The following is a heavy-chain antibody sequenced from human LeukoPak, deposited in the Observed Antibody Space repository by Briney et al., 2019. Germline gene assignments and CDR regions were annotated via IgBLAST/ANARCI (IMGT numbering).Heavy chain of an antibody. CDR1: GFTFSSYT. J-gene: IGHJ6*02. V-gene: IGHV3-74*01. Sequence: GGSLRLSCAASGFTFSSYTMSWVRQAPGKGLVWVSRVSGDGSTTNYADPVKGRFTISRDNARNTLYLQMDGLRAEDTAVYHCARVGDGYDSLAMDVWGQGTTVTVSS. CDR2: VSGDGSTT. D-gene: IGHD5-12*01. CDR3: ARVGDGYDSLAMDV.